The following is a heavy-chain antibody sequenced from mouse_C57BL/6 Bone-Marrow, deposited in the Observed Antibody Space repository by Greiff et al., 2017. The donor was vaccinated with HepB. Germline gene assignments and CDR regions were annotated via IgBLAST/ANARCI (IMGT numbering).Heavy chain of an antibody. CDR2: IHPNSGST. V-gene: IGHV1-64*01. J-gene: IGHJ2*01. CDR3: ARNPVLLSYYFDY. D-gene: IGHD2-1*01. CDR1: GYTFTSYW. Sequence: QVQLQQPGAELVKPGASVKLSCKASGYTFTSYWMHWVKQRPGQGLEWIGMIHPNSGSTNYNEKFKSKATLTVDKSSSTAYMQLSSLTSEDSAVYYCARNPVLLSYYFDYWGQGTTLTVSS.